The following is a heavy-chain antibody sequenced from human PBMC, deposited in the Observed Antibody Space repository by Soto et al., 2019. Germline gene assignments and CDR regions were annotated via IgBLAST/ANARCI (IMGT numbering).Heavy chain of an antibody. J-gene: IGHJ6*02. V-gene: IGHV4-30-4*01. Sequence: PSETLSLTCTVSGGFINSGDYYWSWIRQPPGKGLEWIAYIYYSGIIYYNPSLKSRVTISVDTSKNQFSLKLSSVTAADTAVYYCARRALYSSGWYSLPFDYYYGMDVWGQGTTVTVSS. CDR2: IYYSGII. CDR1: GGFINSGDYY. CDR3: ARRALYSSGWYSLPFDYYYGMDV. D-gene: IGHD6-19*01.